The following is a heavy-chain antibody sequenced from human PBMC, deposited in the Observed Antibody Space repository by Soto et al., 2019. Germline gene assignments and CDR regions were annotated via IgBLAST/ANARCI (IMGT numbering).Heavy chain of an antibody. D-gene: IGHD2-15*01. CDR1: GYTFTSYA. J-gene: IGHJ6*02. CDR2: INAGNGNT. Sequence: VASVKVSCKASGYTFTSYAMHWVRQAPGQRLEWMGWINAGNGNTKYSQKFQGRVTITRDTSASTAYMELSSLRSEDTAVYYCARVGCSGGSCYRDDYYYYGMDVWGQGTTVTVSS. V-gene: IGHV1-3*01. CDR3: ARVGCSGGSCYRDDYYYYGMDV.